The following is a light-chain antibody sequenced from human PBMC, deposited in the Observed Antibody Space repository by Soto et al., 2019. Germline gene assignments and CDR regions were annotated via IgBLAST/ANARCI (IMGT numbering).Light chain of an antibody. CDR2: SNN. CDR3: AAWDDSLNGYV. V-gene: IGLV1-44*01. CDR1: SSNIGSNT. J-gene: IGLJ1*01. Sequence: QSALTQPPSASGTPGQRVTISCSGSSSNIGSNTVNWYQQLPGTAPKLLIYSNNQRPSGVPDRFSGSKSGTSASLAISGLQSEGEADYYCAAWDDSLNGYVFGTGTKLTVL.